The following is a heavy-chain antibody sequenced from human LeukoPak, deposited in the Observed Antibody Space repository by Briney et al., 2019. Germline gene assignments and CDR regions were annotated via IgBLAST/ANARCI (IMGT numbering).Heavy chain of an antibody. J-gene: IGHJ4*02. CDR2: ISESGGTT. CDR1: GFTFSSYG. CDR3: AKDYRGSESMFDY. Sequence: GKSLRLSCAASGFTFSSYGMHWVRQAPGKGLEWVSGISESGGTTWYADSVKGRFTISRDNSKNTLYLQMNSLRAEDTAVYHCAKDYRGSESMFDYWGQGTLVTASS. V-gene: IGHV3-23*01. D-gene: IGHD3-10*01.